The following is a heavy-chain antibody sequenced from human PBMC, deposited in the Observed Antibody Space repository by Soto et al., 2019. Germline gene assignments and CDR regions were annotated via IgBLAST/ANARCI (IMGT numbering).Heavy chain of an antibody. CDR1: GGTFSSYA. CDR2: IIPIFGTA. V-gene: IGHV1-69*01. D-gene: IGHD2-2*01. CDR3: ARSQGGSTSLDIYYYYYYGMDV. Sequence: QVQLVQSGAEVKKPGSSVKVSCKAPGGTFSSYAISWVRQAPGQGLEWMGGIIPIFGTANYAQKFKGRVTITADDSTSTGYMELSSLRSEDTAVYYCARSQGGSTSLDIYYYYYYGMDVWGQGTTVTVSS. J-gene: IGHJ6*02.